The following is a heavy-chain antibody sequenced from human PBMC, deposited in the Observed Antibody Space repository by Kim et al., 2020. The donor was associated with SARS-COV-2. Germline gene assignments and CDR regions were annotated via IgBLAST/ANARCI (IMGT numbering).Heavy chain of an antibody. CDR1: GFSISDYC. D-gene: IGHD1-26*01. CDR2: ISKSGDIT. V-gene: IGHV3-11*01. Sequence: GGSLRLSCAASGFSISDYCMSWIRQSPGQGLEWVSLISKSGDITLYVDSVKGRFAVSRDNAKNSLYLQMNSLGVEDTAVYYWVRDIREAGETYYFDYWG. CDR3: VRDIREAGETYYFDY. J-gene: IGHJ4*01.